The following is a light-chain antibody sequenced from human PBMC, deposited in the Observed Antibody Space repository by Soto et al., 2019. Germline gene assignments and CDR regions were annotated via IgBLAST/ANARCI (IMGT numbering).Light chain of an antibody. Sequence: QSVLTQPPSASETPGQRVTISCSGSSSNIGSNTVNWYQQLPGTAPKLLIYSNNQRPSGVPDRFSGSKSGTSASLAISGLQCEGEGDYNSVPCANTLSMWVFGGGTK. V-gene: IGLV1-44*01. J-gene: IGLJ3*02. CDR3: VPCANTLSMWV. CDR1: SSNIGSNT. CDR2: SNN.